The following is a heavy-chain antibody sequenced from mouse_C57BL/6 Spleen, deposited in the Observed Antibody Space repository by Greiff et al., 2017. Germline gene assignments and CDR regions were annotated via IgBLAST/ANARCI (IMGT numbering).Heavy chain of an antibody. J-gene: IGHJ2*01. V-gene: IGHV1-64*01. D-gene: IGHD1-1*01. CDR1: GYTFTSYW. CDR2: IHPNSGST. CDR3: ARITTVPDY. Sequence: QVHVKQPGAELVKPGASVKLSCKASGYTFTSYWMHWVKQRPGQGLEWIGMIHPNSGSTNYNEKFKSKATLTVDKSSSTAYMQLSSLTSEDSAVYYCARITTVPDYWGQGTTLTVSS.